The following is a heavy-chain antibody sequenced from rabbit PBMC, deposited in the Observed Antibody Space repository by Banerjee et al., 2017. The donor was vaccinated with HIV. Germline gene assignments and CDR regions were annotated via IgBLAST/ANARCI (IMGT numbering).Heavy chain of an antibody. D-gene: IGHD4-1*01. V-gene: IGHV1S7*01. CDR2: IDPVFGTS. J-gene: IGHJ2*01. Sequence: GDIDPVFGTSNYASWVNGRFTISSHNAQNTLYLQLSSLTAADTATYFCARDRGSGWGDAFDPWGPGTLVTVS. CDR3: ARDRGSGWGDAFDP.